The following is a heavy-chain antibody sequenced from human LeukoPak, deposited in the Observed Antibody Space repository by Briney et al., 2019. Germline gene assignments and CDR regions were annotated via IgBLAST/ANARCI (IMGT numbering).Heavy chain of an antibody. Sequence: ASVKVSCKASGYTFTSYDINWVRQATGRGLEWMGWMNPNSGNTGYAQKFQGRVTMTRNTSISTAYMELSSLRSEDTAVYYCASLRAEIAARRQVQNWFDPWGQGTLVTVSS. CDR1: GYTFTSYD. CDR3: ASLRAEIAARRQVQNWFDP. CDR2: MNPNSGNT. V-gene: IGHV1-8*01. D-gene: IGHD6-6*01. J-gene: IGHJ5*02.